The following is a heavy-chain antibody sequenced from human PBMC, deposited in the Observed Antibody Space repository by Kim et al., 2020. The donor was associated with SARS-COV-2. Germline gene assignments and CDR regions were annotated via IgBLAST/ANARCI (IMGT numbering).Heavy chain of an antibody. D-gene: IGHD4-17*01. Sequence: GGSLRLSCAASGFSFSNYAMTWVRQAPGKGLEWVSSITGSGATIYYADSVQGRFTSSRDNSKNTLYLEMATLRAEDTAVYYCSKDPNGDFIGAFDSWGPGAMVTVSS. CDR3: SKDPNGDFIGAFDS. CDR1: GFSFSNYA. CDR2: ITGSGATI. V-gene: IGHV3-23*01. J-gene: IGHJ3*01.